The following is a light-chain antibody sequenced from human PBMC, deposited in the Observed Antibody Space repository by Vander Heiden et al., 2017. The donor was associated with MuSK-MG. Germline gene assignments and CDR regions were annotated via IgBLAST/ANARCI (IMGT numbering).Light chain of an antibody. V-gene: IGLV3-25*03. CDR2: KDS. J-gene: IGLJ1*01. Sequence: SYELTQPPSVSVSPGQTARITCSGDALPKQYAYWYQQKPGQAPVLVIYKDSERPSGIPERFSGSSSGTTVTLTISGVQAEDEADYYCQSADSSGTDQVFGTGPKVTVL. CDR3: QSADSSGTDQV. CDR1: ALPKQY.